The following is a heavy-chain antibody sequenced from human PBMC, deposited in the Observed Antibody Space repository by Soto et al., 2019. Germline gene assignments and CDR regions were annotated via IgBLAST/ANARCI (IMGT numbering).Heavy chain of an antibody. V-gene: IGHV4-39*01. CDR1: GGSISSSSYY. Sequence: SETLSLTCTVSGGSISSSSYYWGWIRQPPGKGLEWIGGIYYSGSTYYNPSLKSRVTISVDTSKNQFSLKLSSVTAADTAVYYCAIQELGSKGYWGQGTLVTVSS. CDR2: IYYSGST. J-gene: IGHJ4*02. D-gene: IGHD7-27*01. CDR3: AIQELGSKGY.